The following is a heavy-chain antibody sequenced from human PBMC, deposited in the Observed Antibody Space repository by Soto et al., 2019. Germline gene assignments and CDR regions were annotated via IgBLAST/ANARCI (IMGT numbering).Heavy chain of an antibody. Sequence: PSETLSLTCAVYGGSFSGYYWSWIRQPPGKGLEWIGEINHSGSTNYNPSLKSRVTMSVDTSKKHFSLKLSSVTAADTAVYYCAREKRVWSGLEYYYYGMDVWGQGTTVTVSS. CDR3: AREKRVWSGLEYYYYGMDV. CDR1: GGSFSGYY. V-gene: IGHV4-34*01. CDR2: INHSGST. D-gene: IGHD3-3*01. J-gene: IGHJ6*02.